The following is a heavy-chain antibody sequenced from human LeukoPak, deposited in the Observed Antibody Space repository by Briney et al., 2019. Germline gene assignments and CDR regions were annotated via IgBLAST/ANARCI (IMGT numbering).Heavy chain of an antibody. CDR1: GGSISSSSYY. CDR2: IYYSGST. Sequence: SETLSLTCTVSGGSISSSSYYWGWIRQPPGKGLEWIGSIYYSGSTYYNPSLKSRVTISVDTSKNQFSLKLSSVTAADTAVYYCARDRIWFGESDYWGQGTLVTVSS. D-gene: IGHD3-10*01. V-gene: IGHV4-39*07. J-gene: IGHJ4*02. CDR3: ARDRIWFGESDY.